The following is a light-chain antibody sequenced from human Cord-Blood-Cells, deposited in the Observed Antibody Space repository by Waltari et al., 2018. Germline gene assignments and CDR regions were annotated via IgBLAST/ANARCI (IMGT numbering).Light chain of an antibody. Sequence: EIVLTQSPATLSLSPGERATLSCRASQSVSSYLAWYQQKPGQAPRLLIYDASNRATGIPARFSGSGSGTDFTLTISSREPEDCAVYYCQQRSNWLFTFGPGTKVDIK. J-gene: IGKJ3*01. CDR3: QQRSNWLFT. CDR1: QSVSSY. CDR2: DAS. V-gene: IGKV3-11*01.